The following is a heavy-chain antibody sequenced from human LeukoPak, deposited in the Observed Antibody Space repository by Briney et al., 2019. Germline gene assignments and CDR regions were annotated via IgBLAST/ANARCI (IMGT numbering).Heavy chain of an antibody. V-gene: IGHV1-2*02. CDR3: ARECSIVAAGTVSYYYYYYMDV. CDR1: GYTFTGYY. J-gene: IGHJ6*03. CDR2: INPNSGGT. D-gene: IGHD6-13*01. Sequence: ASVKVSCKASGYTFTGYYMHWVRQAPGQGLEWMGWINPNSGGTNYAQKFQGRVTMTRDTSISTAYMELSRLRSDDTAVYYCARECSIVAAGTVSYYYYYYMDVWGKGTTVTVSS.